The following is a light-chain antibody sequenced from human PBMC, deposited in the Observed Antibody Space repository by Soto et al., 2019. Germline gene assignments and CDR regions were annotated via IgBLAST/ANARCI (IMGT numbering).Light chain of an antibody. CDR3: TSYTNTNTLVV. Sequence: QSALTQPASVSGSPGQSITICCTGTSSDVGGYNYVSWYQQYPGKVPKVIIYEVSNRPSGVSNRFSGSKSGNPASLTISWLQAEDEADYYCTSYTNTNTLVVFGGGTKLTVL. J-gene: IGLJ2*01. V-gene: IGLV2-14*01. CDR2: EVS. CDR1: SSDVGGYNY.